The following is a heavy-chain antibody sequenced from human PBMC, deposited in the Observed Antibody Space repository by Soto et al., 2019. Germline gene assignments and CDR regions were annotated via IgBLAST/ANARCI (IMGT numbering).Heavy chain of an antibody. CDR1: GGSISSYY. CDR3: ARDQYYYGSGSYYSRWFDP. V-gene: IGHV4-59*01. CDR2: IYYSGST. Sequence: SETLSLTCTVSGGSISSYYWSWIRQPPGKGLEWIGYIYYSGSTNYNPSLKSRVTISVDTSKNQFSLKLSSVTAADTAVYYCARDQYYYGSGSYYSRWFDPWGQGTLVTVS. D-gene: IGHD3-10*01. J-gene: IGHJ5*02.